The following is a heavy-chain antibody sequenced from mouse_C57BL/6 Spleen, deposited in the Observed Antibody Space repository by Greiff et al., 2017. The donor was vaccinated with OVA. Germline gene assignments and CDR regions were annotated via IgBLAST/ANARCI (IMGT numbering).Heavy chain of an antibody. D-gene: IGHD1-1*01. V-gene: IGHV2-4*01. CDR3: AKNHYYGSSYGYFDV. Sequence: QLQQSGPGLVQPSQSLSITCTVSGFSLTSYGVHWVRQPPGKGLEWLGVIWSGGSTDYNAAFISRLSISKDNSKSQVFFKMNSLQADDTAIYYCAKNHYYGSSYGYFDVWGTGTTVTVSS. CDR2: IWSGGST. J-gene: IGHJ1*03. CDR1: GFSLTSYG.